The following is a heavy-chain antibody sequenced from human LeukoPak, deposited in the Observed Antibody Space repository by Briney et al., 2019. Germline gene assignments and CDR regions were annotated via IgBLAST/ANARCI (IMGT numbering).Heavy chain of an antibody. CDR2: IYYSGSS. J-gene: IGHJ6*03. CDR3: ARVPRSYYYYYYMDV. Sequence: SETLSLTCTVSGGSISGYHWSWIRQPPGKGLEWLGYIYYSGSSNYNPSLKSRVTISVDTSKNQFSLKLSSVTAADTAVYYCARVPRSYYYYYYMDVWGKGTTVTVSS. V-gene: IGHV4-59*01. CDR1: GGSISGYH.